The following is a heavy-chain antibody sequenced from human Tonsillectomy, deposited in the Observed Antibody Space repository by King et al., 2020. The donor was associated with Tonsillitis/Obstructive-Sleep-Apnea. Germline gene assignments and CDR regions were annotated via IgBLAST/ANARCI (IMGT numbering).Heavy chain of an antibody. Sequence: QLVQSGGGVVQPGRSLRLSCAASGFTFSSYGMHWVRQAPGKGLEWVAVIWYDGGNKYYADSVKGRFTISRDNSKNTLYLQMNSLRAEDTAVYYCARDISYQWLVPDYYMDVWGKGTTVTVSS. V-gene: IGHV3-33*01. CDR1: GFTFSSYG. D-gene: IGHD6-19*01. J-gene: IGHJ6*03. CDR3: ARDISYQWLVPDYYMDV. CDR2: IWYDGGNK.